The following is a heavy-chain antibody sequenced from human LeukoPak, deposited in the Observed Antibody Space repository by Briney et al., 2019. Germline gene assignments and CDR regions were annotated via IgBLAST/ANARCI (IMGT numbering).Heavy chain of an antibody. D-gene: IGHD3-10*01. V-gene: IGHV1-3*04. Sequence: ASVKVSCKASGYTFTRNVMHWVRQAPGQRLEWMGWINTGNGVTKYSQKFQGRVTITRDISASTAYMELSSLTSEDTAVYYCARGRILLWFGDSPDFDYWGQGTLVTVSS. CDR1: GYTFTRNV. CDR2: INTGNGVT. J-gene: IGHJ4*02. CDR3: ARGRILLWFGDSPDFDY.